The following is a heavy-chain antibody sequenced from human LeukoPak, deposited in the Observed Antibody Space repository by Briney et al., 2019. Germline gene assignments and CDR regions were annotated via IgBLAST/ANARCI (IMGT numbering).Heavy chain of an antibody. CDR1: GFTFDDYA. CDR3: ARDGFYWYFDL. J-gene: IGHJ2*01. Sequence: GGSLRLSCAASGFTFDDYAMHWVRQAPGKGLVWVSRINSDGSSTSYADSVKGRFTISRDNAKNTLYLQMNSLRAEDTAVYYCARDGFYWYFDLWGRGTLVTVSS. CDR2: INSDGSST. V-gene: IGHV3-74*01.